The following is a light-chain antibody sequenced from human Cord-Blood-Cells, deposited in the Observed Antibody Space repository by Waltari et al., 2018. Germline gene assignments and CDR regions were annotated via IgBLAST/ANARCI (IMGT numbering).Light chain of an antibody. Sequence: QSALTQPASVSGSPGQSITISCTGTSSDVGSYNLVSWYQQHPGKAPKLMIYEGSKRPAGVSNRCSGSKSGNPAALAISGLQAEDEADYYGCSYAGSSTFDVVFGGGTKLTVL. CDR3: CSYAGSSTFDVV. J-gene: IGLJ2*01. V-gene: IGLV2-23*03. CDR2: EGS. CDR1: SSDVGSYNL.